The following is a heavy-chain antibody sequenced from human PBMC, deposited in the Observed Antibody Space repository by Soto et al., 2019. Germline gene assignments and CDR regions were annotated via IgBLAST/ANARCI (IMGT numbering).Heavy chain of an antibody. J-gene: IGHJ6*02. CDR3: AKGGSGWYLWESYGMDV. D-gene: IGHD6-19*01. CDR2: ISGSGGST. V-gene: IGHV3-23*01. Sequence: GGSLRLSCAASGFTFSSYAMSWVRQAPGKGLEWVSAISGSGGSTYYADSVKGRFTISRDNSKNTLYLQMNSLRAEDTAVYYCAKGGSGWYLWESYGMDVWGQGTTVTGSS. CDR1: GFTFSSYA.